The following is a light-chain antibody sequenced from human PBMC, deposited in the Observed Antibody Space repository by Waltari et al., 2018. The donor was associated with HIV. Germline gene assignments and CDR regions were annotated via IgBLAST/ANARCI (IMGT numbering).Light chain of an antibody. V-gene: IGKV4-1*01. CDR2: WAS. Sequence: DIVMTQSPDSLTVSPGERATINCKSSQSVLYTSNNKNYLAWYQQKPGHPPKLLIYWASTRESGVPDRLSGSGSGTDFTLTISGLQAEDVAVYYCQQYYSPPYTFGQGTKLEI. CDR3: QQYYSPPYT. CDR1: QSVLYTSNNKNY. J-gene: IGKJ2*01.